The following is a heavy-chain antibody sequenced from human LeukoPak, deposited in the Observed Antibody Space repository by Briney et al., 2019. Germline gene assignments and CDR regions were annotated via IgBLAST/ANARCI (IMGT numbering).Heavy chain of an antibody. CDR1: GGSISSAGFY. CDR2: IYYSGTT. V-gene: IGHV4-31*03. Sequence: SQTLSLTCTVSGGSISSAGFYWSWIRQHPGKGLEWIGYIYYSGTTYYNPSLKSRLTILVDTSKNQFSLKLSSVTAADTAVYYCARYDSSGYSQDAFDIWGQGTMVTVSS. D-gene: IGHD3-22*01. CDR3: ARYDSSGYSQDAFDI. J-gene: IGHJ3*02.